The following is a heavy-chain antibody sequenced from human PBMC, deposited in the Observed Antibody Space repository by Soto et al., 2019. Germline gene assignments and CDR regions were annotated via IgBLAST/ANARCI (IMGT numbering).Heavy chain of an antibody. CDR1: GDSVSSNSAG. D-gene: IGHD1-26*01. Sequence: SETLSLTCVISGDSVSSNSAGWNWIRQSPSRGLEWLGRTYYKSKWNNDYALSVKSRITINPDTSKNQFSLHLYSVTPEDTAVYYCTGTTWFRGMDVWGQGTPVTVSS. V-gene: IGHV6-1*01. J-gene: IGHJ6*02. CDR3: TGTTWFRGMDV. CDR2: TYYKSKWNN.